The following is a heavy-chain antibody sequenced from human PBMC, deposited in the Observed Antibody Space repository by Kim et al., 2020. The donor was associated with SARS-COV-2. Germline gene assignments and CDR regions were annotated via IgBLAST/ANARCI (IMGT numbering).Heavy chain of an antibody. D-gene: IGHD2-2*02. CDR3: ARGRAGVVPSPILGIGPHYVHYAMDV. CDR2: INHSGST. J-gene: IGHJ6*02. Sequence: SETLSLTCTVYGGSFSGFHWSWIRQPPGKGLEWIGEINHSGSTNYNPSLKSRVTISVDTSKSQFSLKLNFVTAADTAVYYCARGRAGVVPSPILGIGPHYVHYAMDVWGRETTVTVSS. V-gene: IGHV4-34*01. CDR1: GGSFSGFH.